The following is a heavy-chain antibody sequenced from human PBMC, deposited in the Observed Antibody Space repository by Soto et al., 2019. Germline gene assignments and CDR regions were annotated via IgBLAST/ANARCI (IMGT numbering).Heavy chain of an antibody. V-gene: IGHV3-30*14. CDR2: MTYDGATE. Sequence: QVRLVESGGGVVQPGTSLRLSCAASGFTFSDYVIHWVRQAAGKGLEWVASMTYDGATEYYADSVKGRFTMSRDNSKRALSLQMTSLRADDTAVYYCARVRVSIAVNEALYVWGQGTTVTVSS. CDR3: ARVRVSIAVNEALYV. D-gene: IGHD3-3*02. CDR1: GFTFSDYV. J-gene: IGHJ3*01.